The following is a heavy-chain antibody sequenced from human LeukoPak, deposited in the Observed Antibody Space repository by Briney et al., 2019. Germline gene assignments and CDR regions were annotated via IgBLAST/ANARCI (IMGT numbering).Heavy chain of an antibody. V-gene: IGHV3-11*01. Sequence: GGSLRLSCAASGFTFSDYYMRWIRQAPGKGLECISYISSSGDITYYEDSVKGRFTISRDNAKNSLYLQMNSLRAEDTAVYYCARDFSSWYSYFMDVWGKGTTVTVSS. J-gene: IGHJ6*03. CDR2: ISSSGDIT. CDR3: ARDFSSWYSYFMDV. D-gene: IGHD6-6*01. CDR1: GFTFSDYY.